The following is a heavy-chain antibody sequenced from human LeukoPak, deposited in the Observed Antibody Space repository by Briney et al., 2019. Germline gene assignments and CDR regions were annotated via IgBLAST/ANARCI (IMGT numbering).Heavy chain of an antibody. CDR1: GFTFSNYW. V-gene: IGHV3-7*05. J-gene: IGHJ3*02. CDR2: IKDDGSQK. Sequence: GGSLRLSCAASGFTFSNYWMSWVRQAPGKGLEWVANIKDDGSQKYYVDSVKGRFTISRDNAKSSLYLQMDSLRAEDTAVYYCARSNAFDIWGQGTMVTVSS. CDR3: ARSNAFDI.